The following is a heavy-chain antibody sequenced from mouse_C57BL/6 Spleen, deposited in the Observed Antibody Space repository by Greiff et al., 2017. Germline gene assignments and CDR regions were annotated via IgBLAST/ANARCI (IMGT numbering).Heavy chain of an antibody. CDR1: GYTFTSYW. CDR3: ARLGIDSSGYFDY. J-gene: IGHJ2*01. D-gene: IGHD3-2*02. V-gene: IGHV1-69*01. Sequence: QVQLQQPGAELVMPGASVKLSCKASGYTFTSYWMHWVKQRPGQGLEWIGELDPSDSYTNYNQKFKGKSTLTVDKSSSTAYMQLSSLTSEDSAVYYCARLGIDSSGYFDYWGQGTTLTVSS. CDR2: LDPSDSYT.